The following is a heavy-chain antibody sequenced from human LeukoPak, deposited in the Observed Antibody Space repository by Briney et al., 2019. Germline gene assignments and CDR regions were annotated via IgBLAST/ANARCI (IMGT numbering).Heavy chain of an antibody. CDR2: ISGSGVST. CDR3: AKVAQQLVQGTDAFDI. D-gene: IGHD6-13*01. J-gene: IGHJ3*02. V-gene: IGHV3-23*01. Sequence: GGSLRLSCAASGFTFSSFPMNWVRQAPGKGLEWVSAISGSGVSTYYADSVKGRFTISRDNSKNTLYLQMNSLRAEDTAVYYCAKVAQQLVQGTDAFDIWGQGTMVTVSS. CDR1: GFTFSSFP.